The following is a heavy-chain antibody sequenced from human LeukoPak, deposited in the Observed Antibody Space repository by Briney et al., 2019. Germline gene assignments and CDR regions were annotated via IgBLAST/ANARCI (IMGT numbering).Heavy chain of an antibody. CDR3: AKDATIVRDLVLANWVDP. J-gene: IGHJ5*02. D-gene: IGHD3-10*01. V-gene: IGHV4-4*07. CDR1: GGSISSYY. CDR2: IYTSGST. Sequence: SETLSLTCTVSGGSISSYYWSWIRQPAGKGLEWIGRIYTSGSTNYNPSLKSRVTMSVDTSKNQFSLKLSSVTAADTAVYYCAKDATIVRDLVLANWVDPWGQGTLVTVSS.